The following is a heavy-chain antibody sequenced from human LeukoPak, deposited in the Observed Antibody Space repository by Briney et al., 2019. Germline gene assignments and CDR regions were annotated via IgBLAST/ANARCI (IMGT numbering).Heavy chain of an antibody. V-gene: IGHV4-59*01. Sequence: SETLSLTCTVSGGSISSYYWSWIRQPPGKGREWIGYIYYSGSTNYNPSLKSRVTISVDTSKNQFSLKLSSVTAADTAVYYCAREPYYYGSGRGFDYWGQGTLVTVSS. D-gene: IGHD3-10*01. CDR1: GGSISSYY. J-gene: IGHJ4*02. CDR3: AREPYYYGSGRGFDY. CDR2: IYYSGST.